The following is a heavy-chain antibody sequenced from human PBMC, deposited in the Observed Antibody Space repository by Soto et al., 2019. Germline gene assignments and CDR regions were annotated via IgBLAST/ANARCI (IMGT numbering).Heavy chain of an antibody. V-gene: IGHV4-34*01. CDR2: INHSGST. D-gene: IGHD2-15*01. Sequence: SETLSLTCAVYGGSFSGYYWSWIRQPPGKGLEWIGEINHSGSTNYNPSLKSRVTISVDTSKNQFSLKLSSVTAADTAVYYCASISKVVAATLIDYWGQGTLVTVSS. CDR1: GGSFSGYY. J-gene: IGHJ4*02. CDR3: ASISKVVAATLIDY.